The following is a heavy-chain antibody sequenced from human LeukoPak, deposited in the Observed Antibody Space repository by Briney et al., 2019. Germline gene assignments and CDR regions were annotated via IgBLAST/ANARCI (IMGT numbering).Heavy chain of an antibody. Sequence: ASVKVSCKASGYTFTSYDINWVRQATGQGLEWMGWMNPNSGNTGYAQKFQGRVTITRNTSISTAYMELSSLRSEDTAVYYCARYGNYDFWSAPGYYYYMDVWGKGTTVTVSS. J-gene: IGHJ6*03. V-gene: IGHV1-8*03. D-gene: IGHD3-3*01. CDR2: MNPNSGNT. CDR3: ARYGNYDFWSAPGYYYYMDV. CDR1: GYTFTSYD.